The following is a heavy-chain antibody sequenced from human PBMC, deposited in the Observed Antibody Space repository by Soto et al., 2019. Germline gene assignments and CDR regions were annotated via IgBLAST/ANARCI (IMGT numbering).Heavy chain of an antibody. CDR1: GGSFSGYY. Sequence: LSLTCAVYGGSFSGYYWSWIRQPPGKGLEWIGEINHSGSTNYNPSLKSRVTISVDTSKNQFSLKLSSVTAADTAVYYCARRVLYYDILTGYYIRGYNWFDPWGQGTLGTVSS. J-gene: IGHJ5*02. CDR3: ARRVLYYDILTGYYIRGYNWFDP. D-gene: IGHD3-9*01. V-gene: IGHV4-34*01. CDR2: INHSGST.